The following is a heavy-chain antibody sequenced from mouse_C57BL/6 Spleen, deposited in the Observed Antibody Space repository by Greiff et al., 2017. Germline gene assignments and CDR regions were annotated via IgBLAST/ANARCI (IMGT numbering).Heavy chain of an antibody. J-gene: IGHJ1*03. V-gene: IGHV1-58*01. D-gene: IGHD1-1*01. CDR3: ARGDYGSTYWYFDV. CDR2: IYIGNGYT. Sequence: VQLKESGAELVRPGSSVKMSCKTSGYTFTSYGINWVKQRPGQGLEWIGYIYIGNGYTEYNEKFKGKATLTSDTSSSTAYMQLSSLTSEDSAIYFCARGDYGSTYWYFDVWGTGTTVTVSS. CDR1: GYTFTSYG.